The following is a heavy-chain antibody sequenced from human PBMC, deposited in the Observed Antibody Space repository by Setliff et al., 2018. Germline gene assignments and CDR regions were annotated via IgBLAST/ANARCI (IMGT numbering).Heavy chain of an antibody. CDR3: AGGQPLVRKYYYYMDV. CDR2: IIPMFGT. CDR1: GGTFSSYV. J-gene: IGHJ6*03. Sequence: GASVKVSCKASGGTFSSYVISWVREAPGQGLEWMGGIIPMFGTNYAQKFQGRVTITADESTSTAYMELSSLGSEDTAVYYCAGGQPLVRKYYYYMDVWGQGLLVTVSS. D-gene: IGHD3-10*01. V-gene: IGHV1-69*13.